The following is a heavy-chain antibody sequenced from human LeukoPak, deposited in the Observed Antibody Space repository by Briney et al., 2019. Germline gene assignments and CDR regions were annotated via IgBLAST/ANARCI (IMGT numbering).Heavy chain of an antibody. V-gene: IGHV1-2*02. CDR2: INPNSGGT. CDR1: GYTFTSYD. CDR3: AREHSSSSGKVFDY. J-gene: IGHJ4*02. D-gene: IGHD6-6*01. Sequence: ASVKVSCKASGYTFTSYDINWVRQAPGQGLEWMGWINPNSGGTNYAQKFQGRVTMTRDTSISTAYMELSRLRSDDTAVYYCAREHSSSSGKVFDYWGQGTLVTVSS.